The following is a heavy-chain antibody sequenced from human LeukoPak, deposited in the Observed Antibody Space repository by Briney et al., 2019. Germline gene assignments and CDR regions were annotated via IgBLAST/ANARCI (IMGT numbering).Heavy chain of an antibody. D-gene: IGHD2-2*01. CDR1: GYTFTSYG. CDR3: ARDRRRYCSSTSCSFDP. CDR2: ISAYNGNT. Sequence: GASVKVSCKASGYTFTSYGISWVRQAPGQGLEWMGWISAYNGNTNYAQKLQGRVTMTTDTSTSTAYMELRSLRSDDTAVYYCARDRRRYCSSTSCSFDPWGQGTLVTVSS. V-gene: IGHV1-18*01. J-gene: IGHJ5*02.